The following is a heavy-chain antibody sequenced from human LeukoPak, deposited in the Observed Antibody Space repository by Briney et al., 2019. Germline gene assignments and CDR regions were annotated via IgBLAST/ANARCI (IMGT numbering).Heavy chain of an antibody. CDR1: GGSFSGYY. CDR2: INHSGST. J-gene: IGHJ3*02. D-gene: IGHD2-2*01. CDR3: ARDGQYCSSTSCYHDAFDI. Sequence: PSETLSLTCAVYGGSFSGYYWSWIRQPPGKGLGWIGEINHSGSTNYNPSLKSRVTISVATSKNQFSLKLSSVTAADTALYYCARDGQYCSSTSCYHDAFDIWGQGTMVTVSS. V-gene: IGHV4-34*01.